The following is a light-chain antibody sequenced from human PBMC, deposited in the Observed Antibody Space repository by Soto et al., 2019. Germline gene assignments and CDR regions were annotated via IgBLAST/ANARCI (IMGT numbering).Light chain of an antibody. V-gene: IGKV1-39*01. J-gene: IGKJ4*01. CDR1: QSISSY. Sequence: DIQMTQSPSSLSASVGDRVTITCRASQSISSYVNWYQQKPGKAPKLLIYTASSLQTGVPSRFSGSGYGTDFTLTISSLQPEDFASYYCQQSYTTRPTFGGGTKVEIK. CDR2: TAS. CDR3: QQSYTTRPT.